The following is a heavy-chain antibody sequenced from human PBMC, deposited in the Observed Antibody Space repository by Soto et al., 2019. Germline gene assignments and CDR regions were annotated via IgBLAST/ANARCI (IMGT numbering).Heavy chain of an antibody. CDR3: AKRLDSRRFDY. CDR2: IGASGGTT. CDR1: GFTFSSYA. Sequence: RLSCAASGFTFSSYAMSWVRQAPGKGLEWVSLIGASGGTTYYADSVKGRFTISRDNSKNTLYLQMISLRAEDTAVYYCAKRLDSRRFDYWGQGTLVTVSS. V-gene: IGHV3-23*01. J-gene: IGHJ4*02.